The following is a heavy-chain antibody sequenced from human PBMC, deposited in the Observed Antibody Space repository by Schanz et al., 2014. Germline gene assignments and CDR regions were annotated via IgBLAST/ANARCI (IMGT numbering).Heavy chain of an antibody. CDR2: ISYDGSEK. D-gene: IGHD3-10*01. Sequence: QLVESGGDVVQPGGSLRLSCSVSGLTFTSNVIHWVRQAPGKGLEWVAVISYDGSEKYYGASVTGRFTISRDNSKKTAYLQMNDLRIEDTAMYFCARDRWFRWFGENWGQGTRVTVSS. CDR3: ARDRWFRWFGEN. CDR1: GLTFTSNV. J-gene: IGHJ4*02. V-gene: IGHV3-30*03.